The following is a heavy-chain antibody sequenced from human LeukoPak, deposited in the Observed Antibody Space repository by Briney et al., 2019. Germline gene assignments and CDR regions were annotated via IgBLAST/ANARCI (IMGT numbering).Heavy chain of an antibody. Sequence: SETLSLTCTVSGGSISSGGYYWSWIRQHPGKGLEWIGYIYYSGSTYYNPSLKSRVTISVDTSKNQFSLKLSSVTAADTAVYYCARGQLYYYGSGSYSRPFDYWGQGTLVTVSS. D-gene: IGHD3-10*01. CDR3: ARGQLYYYGSGSYSRPFDY. V-gene: IGHV4-31*03. J-gene: IGHJ4*02. CDR1: GGSISSGGYY. CDR2: IYYSGST.